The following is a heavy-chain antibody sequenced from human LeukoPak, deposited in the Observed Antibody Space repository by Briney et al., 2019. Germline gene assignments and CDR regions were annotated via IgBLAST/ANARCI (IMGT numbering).Heavy chain of an antibody. J-gene: IGHJ3*01. CDR3: ARRVSSSGFDAFDV. CDR2: NYPGDSDT. V-gene: IGHV5-51*01. Sequence: LGESLKISCKGSGYSFATYWIGWVRQMPGKGLEWMGINYPGDSDTTYSPSFQGQVTMSADKSISTAYLQWSSLKASDTAMYYCARRVSSSGFDAFDVWAKGQWSPSLQ. CDR1: GYSFATYW. D-gene: IGHD5-12*01.